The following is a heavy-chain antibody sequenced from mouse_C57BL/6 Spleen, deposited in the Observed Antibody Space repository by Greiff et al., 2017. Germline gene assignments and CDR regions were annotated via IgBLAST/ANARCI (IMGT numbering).Heavy chain of an antibody. V-gene: IGHV1-18*01. J-gene: IGHJ3*01. CDR2: INPNNGGT. CDR3: ARDDYGSRWFAY. D-gene: IGHD1-1*01. CDR1: GYTFTDYN. Sequence: EVQLQQSGPELVKPGASVKIPCKASGYTFTDYNMDWVKQSHGKSLEWIGDINPNNGGTIYNQKFKGKATLTVDKSSSTAYLELRSLTSEDTAVYYCARDDYGSRWFAYWGQGTLVTVSA.